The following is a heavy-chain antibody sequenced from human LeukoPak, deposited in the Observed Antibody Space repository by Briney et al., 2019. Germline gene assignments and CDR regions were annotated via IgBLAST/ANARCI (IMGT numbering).Heavy chain of an antibody. D-gene: IGHD6-19*01. CDR1: GGSISSGSYY. V-gene: IGHV4-61*02. CDR2: IYTSEDT. J-gene: IGHJ4*02. Sequence: SETLSLTCTVSGGSISSGSYYWSWIRQPAGKGLEWIGRIYTSEDTNYNPSLKSRVTMSVDKSKNQFSLKLRSVTAADTAVYYCASAVGGLAHGHWYFDYWGQGTLVTVSS. CDR3: ASAVGGLAHGHWYFDY.